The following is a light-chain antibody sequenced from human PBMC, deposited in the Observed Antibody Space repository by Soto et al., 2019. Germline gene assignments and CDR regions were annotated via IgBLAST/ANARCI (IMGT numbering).Light chain of an antibody. CDR1: QSIRSSY. Sequence: EIVLTQSPGTLSLSPGERAALSCRASQSIRSSYLAWYQQKPGQAPRLLIFAASSRATGVPARFSGSGSGTDFTLTISRLEPEDFAVYYCQQYDTSMLTFGGGTKVEI. CDR2: AAS. J-gene: IGKJ4*01. V-gene: IGKV3-20*01. CDR3: QQYDTSMLT.